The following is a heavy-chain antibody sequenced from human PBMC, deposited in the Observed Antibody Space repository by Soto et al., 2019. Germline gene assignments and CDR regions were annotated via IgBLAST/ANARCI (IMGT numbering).Heavy chain of an antibody. CDR1: GFIFYDYY. CDR2: IRNKINGYTT. J-gene: IGHJ4*02. Sequence: EVRLVESGGGLVQPGGSLRISCTVSGFIFYDYYMDWVRQAPGKGLELVGRIRNKINGYTTEYAASVKGRFSISRDDSKYSLYLQMNNLKIEDTAVYYCTRGPPDYWGQGTLVTVSS. V-gene: IGHV3-72*01. CDR3: TRGPPDY.